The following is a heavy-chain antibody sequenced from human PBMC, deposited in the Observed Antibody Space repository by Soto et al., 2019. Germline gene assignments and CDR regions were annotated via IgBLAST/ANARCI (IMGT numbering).Heavy chain of an antibody. V-gene: IGHV3-23*01. D-gene: IGHD2-21*02. J-gene: IGHJ6*02. CDR2: IGGSGGST. Sequence: GGSLRLSCAASGFAFSSYAMNWVRQAPGKGLEWVSTIGGSGGSTYYADSVKGRFTISRDNSKNTLYLQMNSLRAEDTAVYYCARARDYDYYYDMDVWGQGTTVTVSS. CDR3: ARARDYDYYYDMDV. CDR1: GFAFSSYA.